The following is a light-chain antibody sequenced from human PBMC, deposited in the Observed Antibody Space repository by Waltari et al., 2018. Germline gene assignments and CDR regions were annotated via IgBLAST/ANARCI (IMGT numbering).Light chain of an antibody. V-gene: IGKV4-1*01. J-gene: IGKJ1*01. CDR1: QSILYNSNDKNY. Sequence: IVMPQSPDSLAVSLGERATINCKSSQSILYNSNDKNYLAWYQQKPGQPPRLLIYWASTRESGVPDRFSGNGSGTDFTLTISSLQAEDVAVYYCQQYYSRRTFGQGTKVEI. CDR3: QQYYSRRT. CDR2: WAS.